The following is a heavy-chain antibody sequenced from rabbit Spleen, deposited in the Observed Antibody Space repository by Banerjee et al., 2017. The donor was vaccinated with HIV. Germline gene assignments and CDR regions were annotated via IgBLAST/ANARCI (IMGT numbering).Heavy chain of an antibody. J-gene: IGHJ3*01. Sequence: QEQLEESGGDLVKPEGSLTLTCTASGFSFSSNDYMCWVRQAPGKGLEWIACIYGSDSGRTAYASWAKGRFTISKGSSTAVTLQMTSLTAADTATYFCAREMKADYFDLWGQGTLVTVS. CDR1: GFSFSSNDY. D-gene: IGHD2-1*01. CDR2: IYGSDSGRT. CDR3: AREMKADYFDL. V-gene: IGHV1S45*01.